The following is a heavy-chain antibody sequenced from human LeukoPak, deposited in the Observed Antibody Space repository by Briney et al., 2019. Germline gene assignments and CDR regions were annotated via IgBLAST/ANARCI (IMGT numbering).Heavy chain of an antibody. Sequence: ASVKVSCKASGYTFTSYGISWVRQAPGQGLEWMGWISAYNGNTNYAQKLQGRVTMATDTSTSTAYMELRSLRSDGTAVYYCARVELVGATVDYWGQGTLVTVSS. D-gene: IGHD1-26*01. CDR3: ARVELVGATVDY. CDR1: GYTFTSYG. J-gene: IGHJ4*02. V-gene: IGHV1-18*01. CDR2: ISAYNGNT.